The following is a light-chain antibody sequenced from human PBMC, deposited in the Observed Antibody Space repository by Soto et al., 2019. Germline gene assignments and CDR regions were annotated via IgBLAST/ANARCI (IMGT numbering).Light chain of an antibody. J-gene: IGKJ5*01. CDR3: QQYDILPIT. Sequence: DIQMTQSPSTLSASVGDRVTITCRASQSISGWLAWYQQKPGRAPKLLIYDVSNLESGVPSRFSGSGSGTHFTFTISSLQTEDIGTYYCQQYDILPITFGRGTRLEI. CDR2: DVS. V-gene: IGKV1-5*01. CDR1: QSISGW.